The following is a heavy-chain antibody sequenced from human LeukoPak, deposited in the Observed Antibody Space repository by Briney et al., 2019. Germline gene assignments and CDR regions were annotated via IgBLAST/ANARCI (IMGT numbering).Heavy chain of an antibody. D-gene: IGHD2-15*01. CDR1: GYTFTSYG. CDR2: ISAYNGNT. V-gene: IGHV1-18*01. CDR3: ARGQTEAKYCSGGSCYSSFDW. J-gene: IGHJ4*02. Sequence: ASVTVSCKASGYTFTSYGISWVRQAPGQGLEWMGWISAYNGNTNYAQKLQGRVTMTTDTSTSTAYMELRSLRSDDTAVYYCARGQTEAKYCSGGSCYSSFDWWGQGTLVTVSS.